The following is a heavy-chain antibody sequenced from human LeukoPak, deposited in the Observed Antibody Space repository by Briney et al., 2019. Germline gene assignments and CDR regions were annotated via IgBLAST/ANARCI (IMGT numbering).Heavy chain of an antibody. CDR3: ARVQWELRGVGSYFDY. V-gene: IGHV3-7*01. CDR1: GFTFSSYW. J-gene: IGHJ4*02. CDR2: IKKDGSEK. D-gene: IGHD1-26*01. Sequence: GGSLRLSCVASGFTFSSYWMNWVRQSPGKGVEWLANIKKDGSEKYYVDSVKGRFTMSRDNAKNSLYLQMNSLRAEDTAVYYCARVQWELRGVGSYFDYWGQGALVTVSS.